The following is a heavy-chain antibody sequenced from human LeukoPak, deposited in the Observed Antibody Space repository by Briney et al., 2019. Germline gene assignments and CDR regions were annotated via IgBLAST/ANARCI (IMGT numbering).Heavy chain of an antibody. V-gene: IGHV1-2*02. CDR1: GYTFTGYY. D-gene: IGHD2-2*01. CDR2: INPNSGGT. Sequence: ASVKVSCKASGYTFTGYYMHWVRQAPGQGLEWMGWINPNSGGTNYAQKFQGRATMTRDTSISTAYMELSRLRSDDTAVYYCARVGYCSSTSCSYFDYWGQGTLVTVSS. CDR3: ARVGYCSSTSCSYFDY. J-gene: IGHJ4*02.